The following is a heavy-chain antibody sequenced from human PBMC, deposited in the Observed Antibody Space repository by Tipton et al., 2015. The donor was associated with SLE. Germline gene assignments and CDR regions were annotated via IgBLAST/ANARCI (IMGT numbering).Heavy chain of an antibody. Sequence: TLSLTCTVSGGSISSHYWSWIRQPPGKGLEWIGYIYYSGSTFYNPSLKSRVTISVDTSKNQFSLKLRSVTAADTAVYYCARGGGSCQCGMDVWGQGTTVTVSS. D-gene: IGHD3-16*01. J-gene: IGHJ6*02. CDR2: IYYSGST. CDR1: GGSISSHY. CDR3: ARGGGSCQCGMDV. V-gene: IGHV4-59*11.